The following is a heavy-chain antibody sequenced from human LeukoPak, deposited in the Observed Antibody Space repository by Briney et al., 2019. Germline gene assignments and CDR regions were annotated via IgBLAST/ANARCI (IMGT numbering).Heavy chain of an antibody. Sequence: PSEALSLTCTVSGASISGYYWSWIRQPAGKGLEWIGRGSTSGSTNYNPSLKSRVTMSVETSKNQFSLKLSSVTAADTAVYYCARDSYFGSGNYYIDYWGQGTLVTVSS. D-gene: IGHD3-10*01. J-gene: IGHJ4*02. CDR3: ARDSYFGSGNYYIDY. CDR1: GASISGYY. V-gene: IGHV4-4*07. CDR2: GSTSGST.